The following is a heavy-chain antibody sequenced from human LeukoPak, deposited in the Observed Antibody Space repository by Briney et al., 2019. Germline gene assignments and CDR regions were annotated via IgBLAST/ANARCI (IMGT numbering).Heavy chain of an antibody. CDR2: IRSDGGNK. CDR1: GFTFSTYG. V-gene: IGHV3-30*02. D-gene: IGHD4-17*01. Sequence: GGSLRLSCAASGFTFSTYGMHWVRQAPGKGLQWVAFIRSDGGNKYYADSVKGRFTISRENSKNMLYLQMNSLRAEDTAVYYCAGDSMTKVTQYYNNYGMDVWGQGTTVTVSS. J-gene: IGHJ6*02. CDR3: AGDSMTKVTQYYNNYGMDV.